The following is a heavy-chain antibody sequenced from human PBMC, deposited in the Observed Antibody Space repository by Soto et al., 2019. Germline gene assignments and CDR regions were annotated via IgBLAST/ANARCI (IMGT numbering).Heavy chain of an antibody. CDR2: MNPNDGRT. J-gene: IGHJ4*02. V-gene: IGHV1-8*01. CDR3: ASTNGYSLGFDY. CDR1: GYTFTSYN. Sequence: QVQLVQSGAEVKKPGASVKVSCKASGYTFTSYNIDWVRQAPGQGLEWMGWMNPNDGRTSYAQKFQGRVTMTRDTSICTAYMELSSLTVDDTAVYYCASTNGYSLGFDYWGQGTLVTVSS. D-gene: IGHD5-18*01.